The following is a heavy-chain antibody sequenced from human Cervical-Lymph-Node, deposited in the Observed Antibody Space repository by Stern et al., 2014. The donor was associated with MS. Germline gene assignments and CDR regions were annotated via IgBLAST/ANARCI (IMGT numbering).Heavy chain of an antibody. Sequence: EVQLVESGGGLVQPGRSLRLSCAAFGFMFEDYAMHWVRQAPGKGLEWVSGITWNSKTRGYADSVKGRVTISRDNAKNLLYLEMNSLRREDTAMYYCVKDKRLEYDSSGYFEYWGQGTLVTVPS. J-gene: IGHJ4*02. V-gene: IGHV3-9*01. CDR2: ITWNSKTR. D-gene: IGHD3-22*01. CDR1: GFMFEDYA. CDR3: VKDKRLEYDSSGYFEY.